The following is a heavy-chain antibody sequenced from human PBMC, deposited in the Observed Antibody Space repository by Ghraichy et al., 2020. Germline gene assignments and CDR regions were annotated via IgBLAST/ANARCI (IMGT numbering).Heavy chain of an antibody. CDR2: IYYSGST. CDR1: GGSISSYY. Sequence: SETLSLTCTVSGGSISSYYWSWIRQPPGKGLEWIGYIYYSGSTNYNPSLKSRVTISVDTSKNQFSLKLSSVTAADTAVYYCARNDFWSGSLNPYYMDVWGKGTTVTVSS. D-gene: IGHD3-3*01. CDR3: ARNDFWSGSLNPYYMDV. V-gene: IGHV4-59*08. J-gene: IGHJ6*03.